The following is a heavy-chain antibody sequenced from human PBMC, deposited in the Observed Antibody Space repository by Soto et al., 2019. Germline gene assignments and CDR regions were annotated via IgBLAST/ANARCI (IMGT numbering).Heavy chain of an antibody. CDR2: IYYSGST. V-gene: IGHV4-39*01. CDR3: ARHQLRFLEWFPSNYGMDV. Sequence: SETLSLTCTVSGGSISSSSYYWGWIRQPPGKGLEWIGSIYYSGSTYYNPSLKSRVTISVDTSKNQFSLKLSSVTAADTAVYYCARHQLRFLEWFPSNYGMDVWGQGTTVTVSS. D-gene: IGHD3-3*01. J-gene: IGHJ6*02. CDR1: GGSISSSSYY.